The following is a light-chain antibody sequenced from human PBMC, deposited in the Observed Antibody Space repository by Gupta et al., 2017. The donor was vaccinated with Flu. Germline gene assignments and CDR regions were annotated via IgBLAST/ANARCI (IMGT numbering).Light chain of an antibody. CDR1: QSLVYSDGTTN. CDR3: MQGTHWPPYT. Sequence: DVVMTQSPLSLPVTLGQQASISCSFSQSLVYSDGTTNLNWFHQRPGQSPRRLIYKVSNRDSGVPDRFSGSGSGTDFTLKISRVEAEDVGVYYCMQGTHWPPYTFGQGTKLEI. J-gene: IGKJ2*01. CDR2: KVS. V-gene: IGKV2-30*01.